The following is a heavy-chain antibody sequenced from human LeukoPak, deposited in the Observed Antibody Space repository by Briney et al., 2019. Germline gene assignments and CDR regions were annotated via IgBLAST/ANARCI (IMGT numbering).Heavy chain of an antibody. J-gene: IGHJ4*02. CDR1: GFTFSSYS. V-gene: IGHV3-21*01. Sequence: GGSLRLSCAASGFTFSSYSMNWVRQAPGKGPEWVSSISSSSSYIYYADSVKGRFTISRDNAKNSLYPQMNSLRAEDTAVYYCASSGVVIMDYWGQGTLVTVSS. CDR3: ASSGVVIMDY. D-gene: IGHD3-3*01. CDR2: ISSSSSYI.